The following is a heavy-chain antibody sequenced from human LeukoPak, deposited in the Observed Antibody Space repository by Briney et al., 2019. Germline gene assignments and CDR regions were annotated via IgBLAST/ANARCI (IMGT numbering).Heavy chain of an antibody. CDR3: ARMQERRLRSYYYYYMDV. Sequence: ASVKVSCKASGYKFIDYYIYWMRQTPGQGLEWMGWINPDSGGTRYAQHFQGRVTMTTDTSISTAYMELSSLTAADMGVYFCARMQERRLRSYYYYYMDVWGQGTTVTFSS. D-gene: IGHD6-25*01. V-gene: IGHV1-2*02. CDR1: GYKFIDYY. CDR2: INPDSGGT. J-gene: IGHJ6*03.